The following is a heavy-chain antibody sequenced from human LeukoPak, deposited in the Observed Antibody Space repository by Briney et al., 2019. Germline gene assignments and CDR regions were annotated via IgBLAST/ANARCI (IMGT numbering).Heavy chain of an antibody. V-gene: IGHV4-39*07. CDR3: ARASYGQLYYFDY. CDR1: GDSITKKNFF. D-gene: IGHD4-17*01. J-gene: IGHJ4*02. Sequence: TSETLSLTCTISGDSITKKNFFWGWIRQPPGKGLEWIVSMSYSGKIYYNPSLKSRVSISIDTSKNQLSLKLNSVTAADTAMYHCARASYGQLYYFDYWGQGTLVTVSS. CDR2: MSYSGKI.